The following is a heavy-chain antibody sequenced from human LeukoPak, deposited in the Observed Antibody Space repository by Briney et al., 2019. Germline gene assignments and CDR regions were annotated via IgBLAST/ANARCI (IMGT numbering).Heavy chain of an antibody. V-gene: IGHV1-46*01. Sequence: ASVKLSCKASGYTFTSYYMRWVRQAPGQGLEWVGLINPSGGSTSYAQKFQGRVTMTRDTSTSTVYMELSSLRSEDTDVYYCARAGDFGVVIMSDYFDYWGQGTLVTVSS. CDR3: ARAGDFGVVIMSDYFDY. J-gene: IGHJ4*02. CDR2: INPSGGST. CDR1: GYTFTSYY. D-gene: IGHD3-3*01.